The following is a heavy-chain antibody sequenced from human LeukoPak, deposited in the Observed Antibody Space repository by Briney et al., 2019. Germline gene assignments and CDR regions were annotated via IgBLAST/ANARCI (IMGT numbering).Heavy chain of an antibody. J-gene: IGHJ4*02. D-gene: IGHD5-18*01. CDR2: ISSTSSTV. Sequence: GGSLRLSCAVSGFTFSSYSMTWVRQAPGKGLEWVSYISSTSSTVYYADSVKGRFTISRDNAKNSLYLQMNSLRAEDTALYYCAKGRGYNYGYIFGYFDYWGQGTLVTVSS. CDR3: AKGRGYNYGYIFGYFDY. CDR1: GFTFSSYS. V-gene: IGHV3-48*04.